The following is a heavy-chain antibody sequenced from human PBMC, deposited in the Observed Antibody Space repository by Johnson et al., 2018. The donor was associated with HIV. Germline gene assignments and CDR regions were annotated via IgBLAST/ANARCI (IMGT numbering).Heavy chain of an antibody. J-gene: IGHJ3*02. CDR3: ARGSWSSGSYGIWYAFDI. D-gene: IGHD1-26*01. CDR1: GFTFSDHY. CDR2: ISSSGSTI. Sequence: QVQLVESGGGLVKPGGSLRLSCAGSGFTFSDHYMSWVRQAPGKGLEWVSFISSSGSTIYYSDSVKGRFTISRDNAKNTLYLQMNSLRAEDTAVYYCARGSWSSGSYGIWYAFDIWGQGTMVTVSS. V-gene: IGHV3-11*04.